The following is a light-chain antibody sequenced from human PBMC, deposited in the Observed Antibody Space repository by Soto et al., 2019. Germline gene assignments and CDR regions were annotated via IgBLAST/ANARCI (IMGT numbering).Light chain of an antibody. J-gene: IGLJ3*02. CDR1: SSDVGGYNY. V-gene: IGLV2-14*01. CDR3: SSYTSSSTWV. CDR2: EDS. Sequence: QSALTQPASVSGSPGQSITISCTGTSSDVGGYNYVSWYQQHPGKAPKLMIYEDSNRPSGVSNRFSGSKSGNTASLTISGLQADDEADYYCSSYTSSSTWVFGGGTKLTVL.